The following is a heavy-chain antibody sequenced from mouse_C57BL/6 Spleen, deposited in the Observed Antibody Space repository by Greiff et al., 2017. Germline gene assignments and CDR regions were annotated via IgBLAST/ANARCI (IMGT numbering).Heavy chain of an antibody. CDR2: IYPGDGDT. CDR1: GYAFSSSW. V-gene: IGHV1-82*01. J-gene: IGHJ1*03. Sequence: QVQLKQSGPELVKPGASVKISCKASGYAFSSSWMNWVKQRPGKGLEWIGRIYPGDGDTNYNGKFKGKATLTADKSSSTAYMQLSSLTSEDSAVYFCARERYGSSYCWYFDVWGTGTTVTVSS. D-gene: IGHD1-1*01. CDR3: ARERYGSSYCWYFDV.